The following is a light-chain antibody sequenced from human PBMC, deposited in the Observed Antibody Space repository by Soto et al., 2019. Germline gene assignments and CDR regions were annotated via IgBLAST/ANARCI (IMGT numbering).Light chain of an antibody. CDR1: STDVGGYNY. V-gene: IGLV2-14*01. CDR3: TSYKSSSIVV. Sequence: QSVLTQPASVSGSPGQSITISCTGTSTDVGGYNYVSWYQHHPGKAPKLVIYEVSNRPSGVSNRFSGSKSGNTASLTISGLQAEDEADYYCTSYKSSSIVVIGGGTQLTVL. CDR2: EVS. J-gene: IGLJ2*01.